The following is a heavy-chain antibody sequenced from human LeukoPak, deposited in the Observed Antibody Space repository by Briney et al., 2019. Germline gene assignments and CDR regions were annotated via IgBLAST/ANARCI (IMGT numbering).Heavy chain of an antibody. J-gene: IGHJ4*02. Sequence: PGGSLRLSCAASGFTFRSYAMSWVRQAPGKGLEWVSSIGGSGGSTDYADSVKGRFTISRDNSKNTLFLQTNSLRAEDTAVYYCAKPYSSGWWYFDYWGQGTLVTVSS. D-gene: IGHD6-19*01. CDR2: IGGSGGST. CDR3: AKPYSSGWWYFDY. CDR1: GFTFRSYA. V-gene: IGHV3-23*01.